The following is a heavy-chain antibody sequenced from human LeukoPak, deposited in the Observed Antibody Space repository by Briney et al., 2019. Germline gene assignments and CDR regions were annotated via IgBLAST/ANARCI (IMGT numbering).Heavy chain of an antibody. CDR3: ASPPGQAVTWFEP. CDR2: ISSVGSTI. Sequence: PAESLTLSCAASGFTFSSYSMNCVSQPPAERLVWCSYISSVGSTIYYAESVKGRFTISRDNAKNSLYLQMNSRRAEDTAVYYCASPPGQAVTWFEPWGQGALVTVSS. D-gene: IGHD2-15*01. J-gene: IGHJ5*02. V-gene: IGHV3-48*01. CDR1: GFTFSSYS.